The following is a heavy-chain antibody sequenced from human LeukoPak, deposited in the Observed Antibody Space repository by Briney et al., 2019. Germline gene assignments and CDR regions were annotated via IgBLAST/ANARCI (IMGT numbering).Heavy chain of an antibody. V-gene: IGHV3-33*08. Sequence: GESLRLSCAAYGFSFSTYGMHWVRQAPGKRVESVAVIWYDGSHQYYADSVKGRFTISRDMSNNTLYLQMNNLRVDDTALYYCARDLGLRYGSGAYRFDPWGQGTQVIVSS. D-gene: IGHD3-10*01. CDR3: ARDLGLRYGSGAYRFDP. CDR1: GFSFSTYG. J-gene: IGHJ5*02. CDR2: IWYDGSHQ.